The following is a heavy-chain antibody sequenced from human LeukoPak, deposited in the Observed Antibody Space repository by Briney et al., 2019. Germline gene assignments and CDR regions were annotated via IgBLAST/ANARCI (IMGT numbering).Heavy chain of an antibody. V-gene: IGHV3-30*02. J-gene: IGHJ4*02. CDR1: EFTFRSYG. CDR2: IQYDGSIK. D-gene: IGHD3-10*01. Sequence: GGSLRLSCATSEFTFRSYGMHWVRQAPGKGLEWVAFIQYDGSIKYYADSVKGRFTISRDNAKNSLYLQMNSLRAEDTALYYCAKDIFTMVRGVVDYWGQGTLVTVSS. CDR3: AKDIFTMVRGVVDY.